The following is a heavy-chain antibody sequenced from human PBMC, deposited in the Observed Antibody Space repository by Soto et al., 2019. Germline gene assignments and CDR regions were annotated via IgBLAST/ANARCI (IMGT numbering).Heavy chain of an antibody. CDR2: INPSGGST. V-gene: IGHV1-46*02. CDR1: GYIFNNHY. CDR3: EPVYYYDRSGFYYDC. Sequence: QVQLVQSGAEVKKPGASVKVSCKASGYIFNNHYIHWVRQAPGQGLEWMGIINPSGGSTNYLQKFQGIITMTRDTSTSTVYLDMSSLRSDDRAVYFCEPVYYYDRSGFYYDCWSKGALDTVSS. D-gene: IGHD3-22*01. J-gene: IGHJ4*02.